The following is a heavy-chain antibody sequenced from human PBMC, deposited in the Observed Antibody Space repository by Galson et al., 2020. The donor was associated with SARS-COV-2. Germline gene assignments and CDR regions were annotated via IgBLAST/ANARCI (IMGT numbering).Heavy chain of an antibody. CDR1: GFTFSYYA. D-gene: IGHD3-16*01. CDR3: ARDDLWGPDY. J-gene: IGHJ4*02. Sequence: GGSLRLSCKASGFTFSYYAMHWVRQAPGKALEWVAVISYAGHETYYADSVKGRFTISRDDSRSTLYLQIDSLRHDDTAVYFCARDDLWGPDYWGQGTLVTVSS. V-gene: IGHV3-30*04. CDR2: ISYAGHET.